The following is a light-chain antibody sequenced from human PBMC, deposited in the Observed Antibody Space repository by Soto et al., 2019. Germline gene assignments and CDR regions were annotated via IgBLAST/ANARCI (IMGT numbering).Light chain of an antibody. CDR3: QHYNNWPQT. CDR2: SAS. J-gene: IGKJ1*01. CDR1: QSVSSD. V-gene: IGKV3-15*01. Sequence: EIVMTQSPATLSVSPGERATLSCRASQSVSSDLAWYHQKPGQAPRLLIYSASTRATGIPARFSGSGSGTEFTLTINSLQSEDFAVYYCQHYNNWPQTFGQGTKVEIK.